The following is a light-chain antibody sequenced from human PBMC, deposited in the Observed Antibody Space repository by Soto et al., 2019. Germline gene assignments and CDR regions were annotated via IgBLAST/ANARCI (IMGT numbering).Light chain of an antibody. CDR3: TSYTRDTALV. Sequence: QSALTQPASVPGSPGQLITISCTGTSSDVGTYNYVSWYQHHPGKAPKLIIYEVSNRPSGVSNRFSGSKSGSTASLTISGLQAEDEADYHCTSYTRDTALVFGTGTKVTVL. CDR2: EVS. J-gene: IGLJ1*01. V-gene: IGLV2-14*01. CDR1: SSDVGTYNY.